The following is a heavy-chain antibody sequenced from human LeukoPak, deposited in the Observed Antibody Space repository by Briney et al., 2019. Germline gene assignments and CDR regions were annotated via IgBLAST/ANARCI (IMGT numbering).Heavy chain of an antibody. CDR2: MNPNSGNT. Sequence: ASVKVSXKASGYTFTSYDINWVRQATGQGLEWIGWMNPNSGNTGYAQKFQGRVTMTRNTSISTAYMELSSLRSEDTAVYYCARGPLPYYYDSSGYYYELDYWGQGTLVTVSS. D-gene: IGHD3-22*01. CDR1: GYTFTSYD. CDR3: ARGPLPYYYDSSGYYYELDY. J-gene: IGHJ4*02. V-gene: IGHV1-8*01.